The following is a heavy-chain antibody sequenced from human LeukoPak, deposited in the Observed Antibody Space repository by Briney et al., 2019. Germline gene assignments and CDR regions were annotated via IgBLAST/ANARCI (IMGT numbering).Heavy chain of an antibody. D-gene: IGHD1-26*01. CDR1: VYLFENHW. CDR2: IFPGDSDA. J-gene: IGHJ3*02. Sequence: GGSLKISGMGFVYLFENHWIGGARRTHGRALGGVAIIFPGDSDARYSPSFQGRVSVSVDNSIDATFRHWGSLRASDTAIYYCARSGLGGTYYHDAFDNWGQGTMVSVSP. CDR3: ARSGLGGTYYHDAFDN. V-gene: IGHV5-51*01.